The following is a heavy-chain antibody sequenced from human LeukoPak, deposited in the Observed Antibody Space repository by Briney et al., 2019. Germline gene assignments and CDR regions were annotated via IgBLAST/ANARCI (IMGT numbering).Heavy chain of an antibody. CDR2: ISTSGSPI. CDR3: ARRGFYDTSGYLFDH. CDR1: GFTFSSYA. D-gene: IGHD3-22*01. Sequence: PGGSLRLSCAASGFTFSSYAMNWVRQAPGKGLEWVSYISTSGSPIYYGNSVKGRFTISRDNAKNSLYLQMNSLRAEDTALYYCARRGFYDTSGYLFDHWGQGTLVTVSS. J-gene: IGHJ4*02. V-gene: IGHV3-48*03.